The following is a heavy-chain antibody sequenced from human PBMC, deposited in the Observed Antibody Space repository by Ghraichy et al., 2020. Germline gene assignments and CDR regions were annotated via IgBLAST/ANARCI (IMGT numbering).Heavy chain of an antibody. Sequence: GGSLRLSCAVSGFTFSSYWMHWVRQAPGKGLVWVSRINSDGGSTTYADSVKGRFTISKDNAKNTLYLQMNSLRAEDTAVYYCVKDLVGGGFGAYGMDVWGQGTTVTVSS. D-gene: IGHD2-21*01. CDR2: INSDGGST. CDR1: GFTFSSYW. J-gene: IGHJ6*02. V-gene: IGHV3-74*01. CDR3: VKDLVGGGFGAYGMDV.